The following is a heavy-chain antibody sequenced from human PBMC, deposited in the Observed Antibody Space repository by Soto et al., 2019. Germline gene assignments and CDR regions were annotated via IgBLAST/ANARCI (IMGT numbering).Heavy chain of an antibody. Sequence: SETLSLTCTVSGGSISSYYWSWIRQPPGKGLEWIGYIYYSGSTNYNPSLKSRVTISVDTSKNQFSLKLRSVTAADTAVYYCARTNRILDAFDIWGQGTMVTVSS. CDR3: ARTNRILDAFDI. J-gene: IGHJ3*02. D-gene: IGHD2-15*01. V-gene: IGHV4-59*01. CDR1: GGSISSYY. CDR2: IYYSGST.